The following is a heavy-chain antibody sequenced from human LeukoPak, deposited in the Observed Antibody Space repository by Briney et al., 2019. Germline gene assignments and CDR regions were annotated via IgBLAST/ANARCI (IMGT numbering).Heavy chain of an antibody. CDR1: GYTFTDYY. D-gene: IGHD4-17*01. J-gene: IGHJ4*02. Sequence: GASVKVSCKASGYTFTDYYMHWVRQAPGQGLEWMGWISAYNGHTNYAQKFQGRVTMTTDTSTSTAYMELRSLRSDDTAVNYCARGVDLRGDYWGQGTLVTVSS. CDR3: ARGVDLRGDY. CDR2: ISAYNGHT. V-gene: IGHV1-18*04.